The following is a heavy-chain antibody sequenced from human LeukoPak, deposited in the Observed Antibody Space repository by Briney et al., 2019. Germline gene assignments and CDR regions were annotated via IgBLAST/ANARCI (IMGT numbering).Heavy chain of an antibody. Sequence: SETLSLTCAVYGGSFSGYYWSWIRQPPGKGLEWIGEINHSGSTNYNPSLKSRVTISVDTSKNQFSLKLSSVTAADTAAYYCARLTARPFDYWGQGTLVTVSS. D-gene: IGHD6-6*01. CDR2: INHSGST. V-gene: IGHV4-34*01. J-gene: IGHJ4*02. CDR3: ARLTARPFDY. CDR1: GGSFSGYY.